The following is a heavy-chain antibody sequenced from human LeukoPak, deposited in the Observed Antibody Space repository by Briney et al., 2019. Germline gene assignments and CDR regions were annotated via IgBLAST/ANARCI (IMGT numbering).Heavy chain of an antibody. CDR2: IYYSGST. J-gene: IGHJ4*02. Sequence: SETLSLTCTVSGGSISSYYWSWIRQPPGKGLEWIGYIYYSGSTNYNPPLKSRVTISVDTSKNQFSLKLSSVTAADTAVYYCARGPGGGYWGQGTLVTVSS. V-gene: IGHV4-59*01. CDR1: GGSISSYY. CDR3: ARGPGGGY. D-gene: IGHD2-2*01.